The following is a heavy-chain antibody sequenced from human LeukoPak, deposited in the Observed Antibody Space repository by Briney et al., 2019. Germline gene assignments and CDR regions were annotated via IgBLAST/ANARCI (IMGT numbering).Heavy chain of an antibody. Sequence: SEPLSLTCTVSGGSISSSYGSWIRQPAGKGLEWIGRIYTSGSTNYNPSLKIRVTILVDTSKKQFSLKLSSVAAADAAVYDCARVWGLSDAFDFWGQGTMVTVSS. CDR1: GGSISSSY. J-gene: IGHJ3*01. V-gene: IGHV4-4*07. D-gene: IGHD3-16*01. CDR2: IYTSGST. CDR3: ARVWGLSDAFDF.